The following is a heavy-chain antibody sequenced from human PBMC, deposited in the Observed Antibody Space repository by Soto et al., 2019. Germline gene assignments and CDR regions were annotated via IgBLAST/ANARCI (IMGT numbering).Heavy chain of an antibody. J-gene: IGHJ3*01. Sequence: QVQLQESGPGLVKPSETLSLTCTVSGGSISAFYWNWIRQPAGKGLEWIGRIYMSGTTTYNPSLKGRVTMSVDTSKSQFSLKLSSVTAADTAVYYCARSPSTLSIGTFDFWGLGALVTVSS. D-gene: IGHD2-21*01. CDR3: ARSPSTLSIGTFDF. CDR2: IYMSGTT. V-gene: IGHV4-4*07. CDR1: GGSISAFY.